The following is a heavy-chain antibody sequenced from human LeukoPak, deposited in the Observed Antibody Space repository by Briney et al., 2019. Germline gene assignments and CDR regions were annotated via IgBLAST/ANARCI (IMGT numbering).Heavy chain of an antibody. CDR3: ARDGLWDGMDV. V-gene: IGHV3-48*03. J-gene: IGHJ6*02. CDR1: GFTFSDYE. D-gene: IGHD3-16*01. CDR2: ITSSGGTI. Sequence: PGGSLRLSCAASGFTFSDYEMNWVRQAPGQGLQWVSYITSSGGTIHYAGSVKGRFTISRDNAKNSLYLQMNSLRAEDTAVYYCARDGLWDGMDVWGQGTTVTVSS.